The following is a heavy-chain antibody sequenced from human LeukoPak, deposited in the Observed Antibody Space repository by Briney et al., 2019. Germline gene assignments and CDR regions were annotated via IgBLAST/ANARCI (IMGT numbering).Heavy chain of an antibody. V-gene: IGHV4-39*07. J-gene: IGHJ5*02. CDR1: GGSISSSSYC. CDR3: ARRAAALLRGFDP. Sequence: PSETLSLTCTVSGGSISSSSYCWGWIRQPPGKGLEWIGSIYYSGSTYSNPSLKSPVTISADTSKNPFSLKLSSVTAAATAVYYCARRAAALLRGFDPWGQGTLVTVSS. CDR2: IYYSGST. D-gene: IGHD6-13*01.